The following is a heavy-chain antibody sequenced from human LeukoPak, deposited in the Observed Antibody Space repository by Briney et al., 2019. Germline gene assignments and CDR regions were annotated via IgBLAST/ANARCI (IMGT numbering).Heavy chain of an antibody. D-gene: IGHD3-22*01. CDR1: GGTFSSYA. CDR2: ISAYDGAR. Sequence: ASVKVSCKASGGTFSSYAINWVRQAPGQGPEWMGWISAYDGARDYAEKFQGRVTMTTDTSTSTAYMELRSLRSDDTALYYCARDRGRRKWFQGLDPWGQGTLVTVSS. V-gene: IGHV1-18*01. J-gene: IGHJ5*02. CDR3: ARDRGRRKWFQGLDP.